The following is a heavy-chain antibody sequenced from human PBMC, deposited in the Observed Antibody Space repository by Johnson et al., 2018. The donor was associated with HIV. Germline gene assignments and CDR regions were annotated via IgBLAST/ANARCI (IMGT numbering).Heavy chain of an antibody. CDR1: GFTFSDYY. CDR2: ISGSGGST. D-gene: IGHD1-26*01. CDR3: AKDLIELQGAFDI. V-gene: IGHV3-23*04. Sequence: VQLVESGGGVVQPGGSLRLSCAASGFTFSDYYMTWIRQAPGKGLEWVSAISGSGGSTYYADSVTGRFTISRDNSKNTLYLQMNSLRAEDTAVYYCAKDLIELQGAFDIWGQGTMVTVSS. J-gene: IGHJ3*02.